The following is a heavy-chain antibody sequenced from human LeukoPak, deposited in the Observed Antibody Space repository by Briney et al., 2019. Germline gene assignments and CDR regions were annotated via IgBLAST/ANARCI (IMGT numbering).Heavy chain of an antibody. CDR2: IIPILGIA. V-gene: IGHV1-69*04. CDR1: GGTFSSYA. Sequence: ASVKVSCKASGGTFSSYAISWVRQAPGQGLEWMGRIIPILGIANYAQKFQGRVTITADKSTSTAYMELSSLRSEDTAVYYCARKMAQLGNYYYGMDVWGQGTTVTVSS. CDR3: ARKMAQLGNYYYGMDV. D-gene: IGHD6-13*01. J-gene: IGHJ6*02.